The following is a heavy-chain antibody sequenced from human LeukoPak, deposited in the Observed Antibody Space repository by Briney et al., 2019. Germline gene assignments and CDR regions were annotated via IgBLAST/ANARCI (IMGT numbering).Heavy chain of an antibody. CDR1: GFTVSSNS. Sequence: GGSLRLSCAASGFTVSSNSMSWVRQAPGKGLEWVSIIYSSGNTYYADSMKGRFTISRDNSKNTLYLQMNSLRADDTAVYYCARDPEGYFQHWGQGTLVTVSS. J-gene: IGHJ1*01. V-gene: IGHV3-66*01. CDR2: IYSSGNT. CDR3: ARDPEGYFQH.